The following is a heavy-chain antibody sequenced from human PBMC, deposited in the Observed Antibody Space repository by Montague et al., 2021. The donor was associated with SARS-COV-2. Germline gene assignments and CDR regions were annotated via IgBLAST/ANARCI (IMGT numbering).Heavy chain of an antibody. Sequence: SETLSLTCTVSGGSISAYYWSWIRQPPGKGLEWIAYMYNSRSSNYNPSLKSRVSISVDTSKSQFSLKLTSVTAADTAVYYCAREGTPTPGAGWKIFHYHGMDVWGQGTTVTVSS. CDR2: MYNSRSS. V-gene: IGHV4-59*13. D-gene: IGHD3-3*01. J-gene: IGHJ6*02. CDR1: GGSISAYY. CDR3: AREGTPTPGAGWKIFHYHGMDV.